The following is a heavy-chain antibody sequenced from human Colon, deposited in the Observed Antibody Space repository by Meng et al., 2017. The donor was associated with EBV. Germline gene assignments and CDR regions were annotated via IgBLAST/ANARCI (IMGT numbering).Heavy chain of an antibody. V-gene: IGHV3-23*04. CDR2: ISGSGLST. CDR1: GFTFSSSA. J-gene: IGHJ4*02. D-gene: IGHD2-15*01. Sequence: GQRVGLGGGLVRPGGSLGLSCAASGFTFSSSALSWVRQAPGRGLEWVSTISGSGLSTYYADSVKGRFTISRDNSKNTLYLQMNSLRAEDTALYYCATALYWGQGTLVTVSS. CDR3: ATALY.